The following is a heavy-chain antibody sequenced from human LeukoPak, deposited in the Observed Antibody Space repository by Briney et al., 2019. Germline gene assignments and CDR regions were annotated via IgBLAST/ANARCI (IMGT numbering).Heavy chain of an antibody. V-gene: IGHV1-3*01. J-gene: IGHJ4*02. D-gene: IGHD3-10*01. Sequence: RRASVRVSCKASGYTFTSYAMHWVRQAPGQRLEWMGWINGGNGNTKYSQKFQGRVTITRDTSASTAYMELSSLRSEDTAVYYCARDWMDGSGSTFDYWGQGTLVTVSS. CDR1: GYTFTSYA. CDR3: ARDWMDGSGSTFDY. CDR2: INGGNGNT.